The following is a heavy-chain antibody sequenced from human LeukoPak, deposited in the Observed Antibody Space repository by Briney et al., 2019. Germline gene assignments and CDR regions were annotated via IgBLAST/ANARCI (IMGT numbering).Heavy chain of an antibody. V-gene: IGHV1-69*05. D-gene: IGHD4-17*01. CDR3: ARGGMVTVTTTGNFDY. J-gene: IGHJ4*02. Sequence: SVKVTCKASGGTFSSYAISGVRQAPGQGLEWMGGIIPIFGTANYAQQFQGRVPITTDESTSTAYMELSSLRSEDPAVYYCARGGMVTVTTTGNFDYWGQGTLVTVSS. CDR2: IIPIFGTA. CDR1: GGTFSSYA.